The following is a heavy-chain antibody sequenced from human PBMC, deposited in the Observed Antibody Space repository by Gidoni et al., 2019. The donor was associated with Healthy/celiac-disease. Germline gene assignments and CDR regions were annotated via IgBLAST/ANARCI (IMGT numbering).Heavy chain of an antibody. CDR2: ISSSSSYI. Sequence: EVQLVESGGGLVKPGGSLRLSCAASGFTFSSYSMNWVRQAPGKGLEWVSSISSSSSYIYYADSVKGRFTISRDNAKNSLYLQMNSRRAEDTAVYYCARDCTGCSSTRWLLSLENYYYYYGMDVWGQGTTVTVSS. D-gene: IGHD2-2*01. J-gene: IGHJ6*02. V-gene: IGHV3-21*01. CDR1: GFTFSSYS. CDR3: ARDCTGCSSTRWLLSLENYYYYYGMDV.